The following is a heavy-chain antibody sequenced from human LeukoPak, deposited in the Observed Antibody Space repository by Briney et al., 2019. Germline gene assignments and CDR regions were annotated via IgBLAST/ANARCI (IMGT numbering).Heavy chain of an antibody. J-gene: IGHJ4*02. CDR3: ARFGGATFAQAFFDY. CDR1: GYDFFGYW. D-gene: IGHD4-23*01. V-gene: IGHV5-51*01. Sequence: GESLKISCKGSGYDFFGYWIAWVRQMPGKGLEWVGIIYPDDSKITYSPAFQGQVTISAVKSLGTSSLQWDSLKASDTAMYYCARFGGATFAQAFFDYWGQGTLVTVSS. CDR2: IYPDDSKI.